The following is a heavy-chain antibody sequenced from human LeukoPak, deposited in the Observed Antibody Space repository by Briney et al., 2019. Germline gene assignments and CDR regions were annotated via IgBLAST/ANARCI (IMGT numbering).Heavy chain of an antibody. CDR2: INPNRGGT. J-gene: IGHJ4*02. D-gene: IGHD2-15*01. CDR3: ARDGGYCSGGSCYSGYYFDY. V-gene: IGHV1-2*02. CDR1: GYTFTSYD. Sequence: ASVKVSCKASGYTFTSYDINWVRQATGQGLEWMGWINPNRGGTNYAQKFQGRVTMTRDTSISTAYMELSRLRSDDTAVYYCARDGGYCSGGSCYSGYYFDYWGQGTLVTVSS.